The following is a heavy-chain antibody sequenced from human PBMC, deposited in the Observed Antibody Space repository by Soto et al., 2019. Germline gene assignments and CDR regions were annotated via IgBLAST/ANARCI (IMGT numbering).Heavy chain of an antibody. Sequence: SETLSLTCTVSSGSISSGDYYLSWIRQPPGKGLEWIGYIYYSGSTYYNPSLKSRVTISVDTSKNQFSLKLSSVTAADTAVYYCARDDSSGLFDYWGQGTLVTVSS. D-gene: IGHD3-22*01. CDR3: ARDDSSGLFDY. CDR2: IYYSGST. V-gene: IGHV4-30-4*01. J-gene: IGHJ4*02. CDR1: SGSISSGDYY.